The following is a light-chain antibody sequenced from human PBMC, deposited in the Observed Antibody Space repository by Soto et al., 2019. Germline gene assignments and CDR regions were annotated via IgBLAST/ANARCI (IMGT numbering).Light chain of an antibody. CDR1: HQSISSY. Sequence: LTPSPGTLSLTPGQRATRTCRGAHQSISSYLAWYQQKPGQPPRLLIYGVSSREYGIPDRFSGSGSGTDFTLTISRLEPEDFAVYYCLHDDYPPWTFGQGTKVDIK. CDR3: LHDDYPPWT. CDR2: GVS. V-gene: IGKV3-20*01. J-gene: IGKJ1*01.